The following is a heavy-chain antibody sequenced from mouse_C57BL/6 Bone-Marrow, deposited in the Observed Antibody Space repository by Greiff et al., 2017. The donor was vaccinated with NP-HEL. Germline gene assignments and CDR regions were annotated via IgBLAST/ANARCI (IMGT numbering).Heavy chain of an antibody. CDR3: AREGDSNYEDY. Sequence: EVKLQESGPVLVKPSQSLSLTCSVTGYSITSGYYWNWIRQFPGNKLEWMGYISYDGSNNYNPSLKNRISITRDTSKNQFFLKLNSVTTEDTATYYCAREGDSNYEDYWGQGTTLTVSS. D-gene: IGHD2-5*01. V-gene: IGHV3-6*01. CDR2: ISYDGSN. J-gene: IGHJ2*01. CDR1: GYSITSGYY.